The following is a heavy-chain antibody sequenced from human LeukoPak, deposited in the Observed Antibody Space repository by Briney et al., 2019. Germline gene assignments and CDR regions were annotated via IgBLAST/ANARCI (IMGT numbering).Heavy chain of an antibody. CDR2: ISGSGGST. J-gene: IGHJ4*02. D-gene: IGHD3-16*01. CDR3: AKMNYDYVWGSFDY. Sequence: PGGSLRLPCAASGFTFSSYAMSWVRQAPGKGLEWVSAISGSGGSTYYADSVKGRFTISRDNSKNTLYLQMNSLRAEDTAVYYCAKMNYDYVWGSFDYWGQGTLVTVSS. V-gene: IGHV3-23*01. CDR1: GFTFSSYA.